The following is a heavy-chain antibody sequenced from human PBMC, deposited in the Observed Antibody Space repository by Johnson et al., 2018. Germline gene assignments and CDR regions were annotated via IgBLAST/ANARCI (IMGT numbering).Heavy chain of an antibody. CDR1: GFTFSSYW. CDR2: IKQDGTEK. V-gene: IGHV3-7*04. Sequence: VQLVESGGGLVQPGGSLRLSCAASGFTFSSYWMTWVRQAPGKGLECVANIKQDGTEKYYAESVKGRFTISRDKSKNTLYLQMNSLRAEDTAVYCCARADTGARYMDVWGKGTTVTVSS. D-gene: IGHD1-14*01. CDR3: ARADTGARYMDV. J-gene: IGHJ6*03.